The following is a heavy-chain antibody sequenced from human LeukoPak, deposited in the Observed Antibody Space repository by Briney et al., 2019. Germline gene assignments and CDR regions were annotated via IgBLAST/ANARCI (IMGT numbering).Heavy chain of an antibody. V-gene: IGHV3-30*18. J-gene: IGHJ4*02. Sequence: GGSLRLSCAASGFTFSSYGMHWVRQAPGKGLEWVAVISYDGSNKYYADSVKGRFTISRDNSKNTLYLQMNSLRAEDTAVYYCANTVGEVAGPFDYWGQGTLVTVSS. D-gene: IGHD6-19*01. CDR2: ISYDGSNK. CDR3: ANTVGEVAGPFDY. CDR1: GFTFSSYG.